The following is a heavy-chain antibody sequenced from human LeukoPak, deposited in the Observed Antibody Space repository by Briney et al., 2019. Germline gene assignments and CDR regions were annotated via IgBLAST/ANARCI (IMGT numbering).Heavy chain of an antibody. CDR3: AKTAYDILTGYYFGWFDP. CDR1: GGTFSSYA. CDR2: IIPIFGTA. V-gene: IGHV1-69*13. J-gene: IGHJ5*02. Sequence: SVKVSCNASGGTFSSYAISWVRQAPGQGLEWMGGIIPIFGTANYAQKFQGRVTITADESTSTAYMELSSLRSEDTVVFFKAKTAYDILTGYYFGWFDPWGQGTLVTVSS. D-gene: IGHD3-9*01.